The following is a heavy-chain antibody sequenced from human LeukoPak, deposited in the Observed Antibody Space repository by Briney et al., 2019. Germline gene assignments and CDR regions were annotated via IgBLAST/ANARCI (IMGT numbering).Heavy chain of an antibody. Sequence: GESLKISCKGSGYSFTSYWIGWVRQMPGKGLEWMGIIYPGDSDTRYSPSSQGQVTISADKSISTAYLQWSSLKATDTAMYYCARPGSLNYYDSSGYRIGYFQHWGQGTLVTVSS. CDR2: IYPGDSDT. V-gene: IGHV5-51*01. J-gene: IGHJ1*01. CDR3: ARPGSLNYYDSSGYRIGYFQH. CDR1: GYSFTSYW. D-gene: IGHD3-22*01.